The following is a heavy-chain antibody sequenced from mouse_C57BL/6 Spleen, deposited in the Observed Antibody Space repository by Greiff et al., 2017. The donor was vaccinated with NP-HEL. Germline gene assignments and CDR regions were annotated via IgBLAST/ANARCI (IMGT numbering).Heavy chain of an antibody. V-gene: IGHV1-80*01. CDR1: GYAFSSYW. J-gene: IGHJ1*03. CDR2: IYPGDGDT. D-gene: IGHD1-1*01. CDR3: SITTVVATRYFDV. Sequence: VKLMESGAELVKPGASVKISCKASGYAFSSYWMNWVKQRPGKGLEWIGQIYPGDGDTNYNGKFKGKATLTADKSSSTAYMQLSSLTSEDSAVYFCSITTVVATRYFDVWGTGTTVTVSS.